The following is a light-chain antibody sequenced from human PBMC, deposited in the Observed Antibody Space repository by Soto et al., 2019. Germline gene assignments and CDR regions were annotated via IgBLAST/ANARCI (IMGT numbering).Light chain of an antibody. CDR3: QQYGSSPLT. J-gene: IGKJ4*01. V-gene: IGKV3D-20*01. CDR2: DAS. CDR1: QSVSSSS. Sequence: EIVLTQSPATLSLSPGERATLSCWASQSVSSSSLAWYQQKPGLAPRLLIYDASSRATGIPDRFSGSGSGTDFTLTISRLEPEDFEVYYCQQYGSSPLTFGGGTKVDIK.